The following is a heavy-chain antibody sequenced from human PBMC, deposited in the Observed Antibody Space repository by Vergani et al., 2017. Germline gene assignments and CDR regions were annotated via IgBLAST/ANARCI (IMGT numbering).Heavy chain of an antibody. Sequence: EVQLVDSGGGLVQPGGSLRLSCAASGFTFSTYSMNWVRQAPGKGLEWVSYISSSSSTIYYADSVKGRFTISRDNSKNTLYLQMNSLRAEDTAVYYCARDLEYSSSSGRGWGQGTLVTVSS. CDR3: ARDLEYSSSSGRG. CDR1: GFTFSTYS. CDR2: ISSSSSTI. V-gene: IGHV3-48*01. D-gene: IGHD6-6*01. J-gene: IGHJ4*02.